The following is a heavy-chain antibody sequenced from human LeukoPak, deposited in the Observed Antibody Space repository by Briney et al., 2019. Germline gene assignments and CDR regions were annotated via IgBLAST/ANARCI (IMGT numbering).Heavy chain of an antibody. CDR2: ISAYNGNT. Sequence: GASVQVSCKASGYTFTSYGISWVRQAPGQGLEWMGWISAYNGNTNYAQKLQGRVTMTTDTSTSTAYMELRSLRSDDTAVYYCARDLRYFDWATMRYFDYWGQGTLVTVSS. V-gene: IGHV1-18*01. J-gene: IGHJ4*02. CDR3: ARDLRYFDWATMRYFDY. D-gene: IGHD3-9*01. CDR1: GYTFTSYG.